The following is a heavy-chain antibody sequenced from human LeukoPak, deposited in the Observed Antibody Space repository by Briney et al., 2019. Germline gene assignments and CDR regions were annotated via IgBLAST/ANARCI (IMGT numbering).Heavy chain of an antibody. D-gene: IGHD2-21*01. CDR2: INPSSGGT. V-gene: IGHV1-2*02. Sequence: GASVKVSCKASGYTFTGYYMHWVGPAPGQGLEWMGWINPSSGGTHTAQKYQGRVTMTRHTSISTADVEPGRLRSNDTGIFYCARRLSWHIDYWGQGTLVTVSS. CDR1: GYTFTGYY. J-gene: IGHJ4*02. CDR3: ARRLSWHIDY.